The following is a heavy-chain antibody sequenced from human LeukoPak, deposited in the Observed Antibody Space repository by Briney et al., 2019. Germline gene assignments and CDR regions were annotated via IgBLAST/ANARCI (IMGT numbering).Heavy chain of an antibody. Sequence: SETLSLTCTVSGGSISSYYWSWIRQPPGKGLEWIGYIYYSGSTNYNPSLKSRVTISVDTSKNQFSLKLSSVTAADTAVYYCARDDRDGYNYYFDYWGQGTLVTVSS. V-gene: IGHV4-59*01. CDR2: IYYSGST. CDR1: GGSISSYY. D-gene: IGHD5-24*01. J-gene: IGHJ4*02. CDR3: ARDDRDGYNYYFDY.